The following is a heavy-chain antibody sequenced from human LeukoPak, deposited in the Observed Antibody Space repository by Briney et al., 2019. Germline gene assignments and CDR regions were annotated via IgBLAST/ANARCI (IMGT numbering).Heavy chain of an antibody. D-gene: IGHD6-6*01. CDR2: NYYSGTA. V-gene: IGHV4-59*12. CDR1: GGSIISSY. Sequence: SETLSLTCNVSGGSIISSYWSWIRQPPGKGLEWIGYNYYSGTANYNPSLKSRVTISVDTSKNQFSLKLSSVTAADTAVYYCARGVARSSKFHFSYYFDYWGQGTLVTVSS. CDR3: ARGVARSSKFHFSYYFDY. J-gene: IGHJ4*02.